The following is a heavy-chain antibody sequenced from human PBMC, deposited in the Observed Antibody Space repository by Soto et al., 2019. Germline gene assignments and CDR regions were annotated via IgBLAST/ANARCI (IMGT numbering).Heavy chain of an antibody. D-gene: IGHD2-8*02. Sequence: EEQVVESGGGLVKPGGSLRLSCVVSGFSFNSAWMIWVRQAPGKGLEWVGRIKSKADGETTDYAAPVKGRFAISRDDSKDTVYLQMNSLKTEDTAMYYCIVDVPNGGVYVPIDHWGQXTL. J-gene: IGHJ4*02. CDR3: IVDVPNGGVYVPIDH. CDR2: IKSKADGETT. CDR1: GFSFNSAW. V-gene: IGHV3-15*01.